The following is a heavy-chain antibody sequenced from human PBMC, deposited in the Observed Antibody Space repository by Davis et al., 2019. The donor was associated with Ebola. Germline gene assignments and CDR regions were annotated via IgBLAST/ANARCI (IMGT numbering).Heavy chain of an antibody. CDR2: IYSGGST. Sequence: GGSLRLSCAASGFTVSSNYMSCVRQAPGKGLEWVSVIYSGGSTYYADSVKGRFTISRDNSKNTQYLQMNSLIVEDTAVYYCAKDPYRSATPGFFQHWGQGTLVTVSS. CDR1: GFTVSSNY. J-gene: IGHJ1*01. V-gene: IGHV3-53*01. D-gene: IGHD6-25*01. CDR3: AKDPYRSATPGFFQH.